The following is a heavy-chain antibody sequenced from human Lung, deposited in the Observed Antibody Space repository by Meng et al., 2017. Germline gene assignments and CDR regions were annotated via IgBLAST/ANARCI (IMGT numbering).Heavy chain of an antibody. CDR3: ARGPTTMAHDFDY. CDR1: GGSCSDYY. J-gene: IGHJ4*02. V-gene: IGHV4-34*01. Sequence: QVQLQQLGAGMLRPSETLSLTCVVSGGSCSDYYWSWIRQPPGKGLEWIGEINHSGSTNYNPSLESRATISVDTSQNNLSLKLSSVTAADSAVYYCARGPTTMAHDFDYWGQGTLVTVSS. CDR2: INHSGST. D-gene: IGHD4-11*01.